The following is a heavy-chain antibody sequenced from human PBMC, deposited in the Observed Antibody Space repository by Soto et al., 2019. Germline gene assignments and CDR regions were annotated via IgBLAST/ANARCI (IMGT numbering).Heavy chain of an antibody. V-gene: IGHV4-39*01. Sequence: QLQLQESGPGLVKPSETLSLTCTVSGGSISSSSYYWGWIRQPPGKGLEWIGSIYYSGSTYYNTSVKSRVTISVDTSKNQFSLKLSSVTAADTAVYYCARPSYYDFWSGYFDWGQGTLVTVSS. CDR3: ARPSYYDFWSGYFD. J-gene: IGHJ4*02. D-gene: IGHD3-3*01. CDR2: IYYSGST. CDR1: GGSISSSSYY.